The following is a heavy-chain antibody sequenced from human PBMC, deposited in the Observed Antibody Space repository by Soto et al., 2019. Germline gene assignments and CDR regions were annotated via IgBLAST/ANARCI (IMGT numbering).Heavy chain of an antibody. J-gene: IGHJ4*02. CDR2: ISYDGSNK. Sequence: QVQLVESGGGVVQPGRSLRLSCAASGFTFSSYAMHWVRQAPGKGLEWVAVISYDGSNKYYADSVKGRFTISRDNSKNTLYLQMNSLRAEDTAVYYCAREAVDGFDYWGQGTLVTVSS. D-gene: IGHD6-19*01. CDR1: GFTFSSYA. V-gene: IGHV3-30-3*01. CDR3: AREAVDGFDY.